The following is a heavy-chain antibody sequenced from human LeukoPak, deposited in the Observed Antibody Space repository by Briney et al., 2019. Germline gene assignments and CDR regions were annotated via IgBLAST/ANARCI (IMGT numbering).Heavy chain of an antibody. J-gene: IGHJ4*02. Sequence: GESLKISCRGSGYGFASYWIVLVRQMPGKGLEWLGVIYPGDSDTRYSPSFQGQVTISADKSISTAYLQWSSLKASDTAIYYCARSDSSGWYYFDYWGQGTLVTVSS. CDR2: IYPGDSDT. CDR1: GYGFASYW. V-gene: IGHV5-51*01. CDR3: ARSDSSGWYYFDY. D-gene: IGHD6-19*01.